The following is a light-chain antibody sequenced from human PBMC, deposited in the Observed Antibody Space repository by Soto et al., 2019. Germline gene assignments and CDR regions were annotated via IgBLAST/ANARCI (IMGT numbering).Light chain of an antibody. CDR3: QQRSEWPIT. CDR2: DTS. J-gene: IGKJ5*01. Sequence: EIVLTQSPATLSLSPGERATLSCRASQSARSYILWHQQKPGQAPRVLIYDTSDRATGIPARFSGSGSGTDFTLTISSLEPEDFAVYYCQQRSEWPITFGQGTRLDI. V-gene: IGKV3-11*01. CDR1: QSARSY.